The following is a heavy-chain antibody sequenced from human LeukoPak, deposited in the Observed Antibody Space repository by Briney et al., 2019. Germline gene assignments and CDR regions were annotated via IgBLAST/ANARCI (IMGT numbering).Heavy chain of an antibody. Sequence: PGGSLRLSCAASGFSVGNNYATWVRQPPGKGLEWVSVIYTDGSTYYADSVKGRFIISRDSSKNTLYLQMNSLRAEDTAVYYCTDAVAGWGQGTLVTVSS. CDR3: TDAVAG. CDR1: GFSVGNNY. V-gene: IGHV3-53*05. CDR2: IYTDGST. J-gene: IGHJ4*02. D-gene: IGHD4-23*01.